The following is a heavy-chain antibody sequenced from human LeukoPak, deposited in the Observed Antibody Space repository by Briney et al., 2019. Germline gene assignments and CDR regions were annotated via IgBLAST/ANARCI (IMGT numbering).Heavy chain of an antibody. V-gene: IGHV3-21*01. CDR3: ARDGGSYNFDY. CDR2: ISSSSSYI. J-gene: IGHJ4*02. D-gene: IGHD2-15*01. Sequence: GGSLRLSCAASGFTFSSYSMNWVRQAPGKGLEWVSSISSSSSYIYYADSVKGRFTITRDNAKNSLYLQMNSLRAEDTAVYYCARDGGSYNFDYWGQGTLVTVSS. CDR1: GFTFSSYS.